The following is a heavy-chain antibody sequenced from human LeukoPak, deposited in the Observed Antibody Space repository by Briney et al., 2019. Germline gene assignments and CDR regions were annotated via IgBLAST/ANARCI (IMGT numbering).Heavy chain of an antibody. CDR2: ISGSGGST. V-gene: IGHV3-23*01. Sequence: HPGGSLRLSCAASGFTFSSYAMSWVRQAPGKGLEWVSTISGSGGSTYYADSVKGRFTISRDNSKNTLYLQMNSLRAEDTAVYYCAKDGGGYDTSGYYYGDYWGQGTLVTVSS. CDR1: GFTFSSYA. J-gene: IGHJ4*02. CDR3: AKDGGGYDTSGYYYGDY. D-gene: IGHD3-22*01.